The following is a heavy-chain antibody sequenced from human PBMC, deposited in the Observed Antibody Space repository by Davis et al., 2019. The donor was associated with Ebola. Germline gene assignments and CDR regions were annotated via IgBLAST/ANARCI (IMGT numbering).Heavy chain of an antibody. CDR2: INHSGST. Sequence: ESLKISCAASGFTFTNVWMNWVRQAPGKGLEWNGEINHSGSTNYNPSLKSRVTISVDTSKNQFSLKLSSVTAADTAVYYCARGPGIRYFDWLLYRPFDYWGQGTLVTVSS. D-gene: IGHD3-9*01. CDR3: ARGPGIRYFDWLLYRPFDY. CDR1: GFTFTNVW. V-gene: IGHV4-34*01. J-gene: IGHJ4*02.